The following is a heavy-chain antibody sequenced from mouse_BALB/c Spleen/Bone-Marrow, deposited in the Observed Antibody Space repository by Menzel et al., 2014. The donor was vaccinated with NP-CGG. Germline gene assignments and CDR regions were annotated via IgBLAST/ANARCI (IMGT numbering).Heavy chain of an antibody. D-gene: IGHD6-1*01. CDR1: GYTFTSYW. V-gene: IGHV1S127*01. CDR3: TSWACPSVFAF. Sequence: GAELVKPGASVKMSCKASGYTFTSYWMHGVKQRPGQGLEWIGGMDPSDSYTSYNQKFKGKATLTVDTSSSTAYMQLSSLPSEDSAVHYCTSWACPSVFAFWGAGTTVTLSS. CDR2: MDPSDSYT. J-gene: IGHJ1*01.